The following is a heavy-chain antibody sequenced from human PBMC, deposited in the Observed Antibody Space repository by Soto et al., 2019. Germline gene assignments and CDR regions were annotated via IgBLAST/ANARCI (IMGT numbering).Heavy chain of an antibody. CDR2: INHSGST. V-gene: IGHV4-34*01. Sequence: QVQLQQWGAGLLKPSETLSLTCAVYGGSFSGYYWSWIRQPPGKGLEWIGEINHSGSTNYNPSLKSRVTISVDTSKNQFSLKLSSVTAADTAVYYCARGLRYFDPHNWFDPWGQGTLVTVSS. CDR1: GGSFSGYY. D-gene: IGHD3-9*01. J-gene: IGHJ5*02. CDR3: ARGLRYFDPHNWFDP.